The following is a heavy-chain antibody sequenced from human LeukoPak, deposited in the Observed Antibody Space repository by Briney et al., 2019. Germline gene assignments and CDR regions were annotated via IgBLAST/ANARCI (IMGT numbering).Heavy chain of an antibody. CDR2: IYPGDSDT. Sequence: GESLKISCKGSGYSFTSYWIGWVRQMPGKGLEWMGIIYPGDSDTRYSPSFQGQVTISADKSISTAYLQWSSLKASDTAMYYCARQGASSSWFFSAGRAFDIWGQGTMVTVSS. CDR1: GYSFTSYW. J-gene: IGHJ3*02. V-gene: IGHV5-51*01. D-gene: IGHD6-13*01. CDR3: ARQGASSSWFFSAGRAFDI.